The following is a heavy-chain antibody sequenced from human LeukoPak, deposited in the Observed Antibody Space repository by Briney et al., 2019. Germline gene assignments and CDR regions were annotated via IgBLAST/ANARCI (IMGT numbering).Heavy chain of an antibody. CDR2: IKQDGSEK. V-gene: IGHV3-7*01. CDR1: GFTFSSYP. D-gene: IGHD3-22*01. J-gene: IGHJ4*02. CDR3: ARGKYDSSGYPLLGFDY. Sequence: GGSLRLSCAASGFTFSSYPMNWVRQAPGKGLEWVANIKQDGSEKKYVDSVKGRFTISRDNAKKSLYLQMNSLRAEDTAVYYCARGKYDSSGYPLLGFDYWGQGTLVTVSS.